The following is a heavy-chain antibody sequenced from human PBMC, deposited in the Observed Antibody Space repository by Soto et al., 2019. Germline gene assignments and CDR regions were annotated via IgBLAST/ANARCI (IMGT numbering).Heavy chain of an antibody. D-gene: IGHD2-2*01. CDR3: ATGLPAAAGAYYFDY. V-gene: IGHV4-59*01. Sequence: SETLSLTCTVSGGSISSYYWSWIRQPPGKGLEWIGYIYYSGSTNYNPSLKSRVTISVDTSKNQFSLKLSSVTAADTAVYYCATGLPAAAGAYYFDYWGQGTLVTVSS. CDR1: GGSISSYY. CDR2: IYYSGST. J-gene: IGHJ4*02.